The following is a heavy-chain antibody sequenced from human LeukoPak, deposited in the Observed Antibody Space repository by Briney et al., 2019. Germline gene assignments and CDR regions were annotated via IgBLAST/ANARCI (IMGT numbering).Heavy chain of an antibody. V-gene: IGHV4-34*01. CDR1: GASFSGYY. D-gene: IGHD3-22*01. CDR3: ARGLTTYYYDSSGRTYYFDY. J-gene: IGHJ4*02. CDR2: INHSGST. Sequence: SETLSLTCAVYGASFSGYYRSWIRQPPGKGLEWIGEINHSGSTNYNPSLKSGVTISVGTSKNQFSLKLSSVTAADTAVYYCARGLTTYYYDSSGRTYYFDYWGQGTLVTVSS.